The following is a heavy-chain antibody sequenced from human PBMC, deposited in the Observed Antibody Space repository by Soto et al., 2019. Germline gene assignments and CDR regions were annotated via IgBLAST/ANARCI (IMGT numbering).Heavy chain of an antibody. Sequence: DVQLLDSGGGLVQPGGSLRLSCAASGFIFSNYVMSWVRQTPGKGLEWVSGISGRGDNTYYADSVKGRFTVSRDNSTITLYLQMDSLRAEDTAVYYCAKTPLRVGPIDYWGQGALVTVSS. CDR3: AKTPLRVGPIDY. D-gene: IGHD2-15*01. CDR1: GFIFSNYV. J-gene: IGHJ4*02. V-gene: IGHV3-23*01. CDR2: ISGRGDNT.